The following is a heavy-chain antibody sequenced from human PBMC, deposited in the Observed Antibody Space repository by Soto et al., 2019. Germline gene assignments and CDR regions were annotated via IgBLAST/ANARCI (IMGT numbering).Heavy chain of an antibody. J-gene: IGHJ4*02. CDR2: GST. Sequence: SETLSLTCTVSGDSISSHYWSWIRQPPGKGLEWIGFGSTKYNPSLKSRIRISVDTSKNQFSLNLTSATAADTAVYYCARVSTSASGSYYTLDYWGQGTLVTVS. CDR3: ARVSTSASGSYYTLDY. CDR1: GDSISSHY. V-gene: IGHV4-59*11. D-gene: IGHD3-10*01.